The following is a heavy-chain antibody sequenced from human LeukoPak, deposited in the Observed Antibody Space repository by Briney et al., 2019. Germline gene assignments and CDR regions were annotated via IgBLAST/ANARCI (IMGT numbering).Heavy chain of an antibody. V-gene: IGHV3-21*01. CDR1: GFTFSSYS. Sequence: GGSLRLSCGVPGFTFSSYSMNWVRQAPGKGLEWVSSISSSSSYIYYADSVKGRFTISRDNAKNSLYLQMNSLRAEDTAVYYCARDFEAYYYYYYMDVWGKGTTVTVSS. J-gene: IGHJ6*03. CDR2: ISSSSSYI. D-gene: IGHD3-9*01. CDR3: ARDFEAYYYYYYMDV.